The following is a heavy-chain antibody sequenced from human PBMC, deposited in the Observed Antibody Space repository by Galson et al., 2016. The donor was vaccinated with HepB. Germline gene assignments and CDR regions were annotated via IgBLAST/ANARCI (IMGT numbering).Heavy chain of an antibody. CDR2: IWYDGSNK. CDR3: AKDRALNPTVGDTFPAFDC. CDR1: GFTFSSYG. D-gene: IGHD1-26*01. V-gene: IGHV3-33*06. Sequence: SLRLSCAASGFTFSSYGMHWVRQAPGKGLEWVAVIWYDGSNKHYADSVKGRFTISRDNFKNTLYLQLNSLRAEDTAMYYCAKDRALNPTVGDTFPAFDCWGMGTLITVSS. J-gene: IGHJ4*02.